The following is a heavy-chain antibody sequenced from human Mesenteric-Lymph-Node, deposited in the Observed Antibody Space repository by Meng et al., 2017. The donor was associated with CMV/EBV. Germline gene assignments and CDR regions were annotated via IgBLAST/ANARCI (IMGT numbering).Heavy chain of an antibody. V-gene: IGHV4-4*02. CDR3: VSADSLYAPEY. CDR1: GVSGGGHNW. Sequence: LTVPVSGVSGGGHNWWGWVRQTPDKGLEWLGQIYPSGSTTYNPSLESRVTISVDRSKNQFSLKLISVTAADTAVYYCVSADSLYAPEYWSQGTLVTVSS. D-gene: IGHD5/OR15-5a*01. J-gene: IGHJ4*02. CDR2: IYPSGST.